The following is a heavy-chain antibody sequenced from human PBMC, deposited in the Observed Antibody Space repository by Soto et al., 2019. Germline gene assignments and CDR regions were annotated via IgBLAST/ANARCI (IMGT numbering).Heavy chain of an antibody. CDR3: ARGFYDFWSGYSYYFDY. V-gene: IGHV3-30*03. D-gene: IGHD3-3*01. Sequence: QVQLVESGGGVVQPGRSLRLSCAASGFTFRSYGMHWVRQAPGKGLEWVTIISYDGSNKYYADSVKGRFTISRDNAKNSLYLQMNSLRAEDTAVYYCARGFYDFWSGYSYYFDYWGQGTLVTVSS. J-gene: IGHJ4*02. CDR1: GFTFRSYG. CDR2: ISYDGSNK.